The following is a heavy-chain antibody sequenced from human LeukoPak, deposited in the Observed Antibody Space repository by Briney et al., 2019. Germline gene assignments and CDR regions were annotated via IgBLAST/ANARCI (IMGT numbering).Heavy chain of an antibody. J-gene: IGHJ4*02. Sequence: SSETLSLTCAVSGYSISSGYYWGWIRQPPGKGLEWIGSIYHSGSTYYNPSLKSRVNISVDTSKTQFALKLSSVTAADTAVYYCARDQYCSGGSCYLFWGQGTLVTVSS. CDR3: ARDQYCSGGSCYLF. CDR1: GYSISSGYY. V-gene: IGHV4-38-2*02. CDR2: IYHSGST. D-gene: IGHD2-15*01.